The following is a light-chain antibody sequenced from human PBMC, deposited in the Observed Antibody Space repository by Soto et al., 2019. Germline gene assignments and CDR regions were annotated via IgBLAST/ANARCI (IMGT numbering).Light chain of an antibody. CDR3: GADHGIGSNFVYV. V-gene: IGLV9-49*01. J-gene: IGLJ1*01. CDR1: SGYSNYK. CDR2: VGTGGIVG. Sequence: QLVLTQPPSASASLGASVTLTCTLSSGYSNYKVDWYQQRPGKGPRFVMRVGTGGIVGSKGDGIPDRFSVLGSGLNRYLTIKNIQEEDESDYHCGADHGIGSNFVYVFGTGTKLTLL.